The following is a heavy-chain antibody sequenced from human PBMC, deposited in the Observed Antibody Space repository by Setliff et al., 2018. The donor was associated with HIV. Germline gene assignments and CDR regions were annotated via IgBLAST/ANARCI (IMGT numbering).Heavy chain of an antibody. CDR2: IYYSGNT. CDR3: ARHHNTMVRGVAYFQH. J-gene: IGHJ1*01. Sequence: SETLSLTCTVSGGSISSYYWSWIRQPPGKGLEWIGYIYYSGNTNYNPSLKSRVTISVDTSKKQFSLKLSSVIAADTAVYYCARHHNTMVRGVAYFQHWGRAPWSPSP. D-gene: IGHD3-10*01. V-gene: IGHV4-59*08. CDR1: GGSISSYY.